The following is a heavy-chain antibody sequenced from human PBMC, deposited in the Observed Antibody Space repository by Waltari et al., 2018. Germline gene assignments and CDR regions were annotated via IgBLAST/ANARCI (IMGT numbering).Heavy chain of an antibody. CDR2: IKSKANNYAT. Sequence: EVQLVESGGGLVHPGGSLKLSCTASGFIFGDSAMYWFRQASGKGLEWVGRIKSKANNYATMYGASVKGRFTISRDDSTNTAYLQMNSLKSDDTAVYYCTSDTSRWDDYYSDYWGQGTLVTVSS. V-gene: IGHV3-73*01. D-gene: IGHD1-1*01. J-gene: IGHJ4*02. CDR1: GFIFGDSA. CDR3: TSDTSRWDDYYSDY.